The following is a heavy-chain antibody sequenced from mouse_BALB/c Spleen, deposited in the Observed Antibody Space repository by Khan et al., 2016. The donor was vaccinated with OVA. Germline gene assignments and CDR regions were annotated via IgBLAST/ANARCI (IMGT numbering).Heavy chain of an antibody. CDR2: ISSDSNNI. J-gene: IGHJ2*01. V-gene: IGHV5-17*02. D-gene: IGHD1-1*01. CDR3: ATSYFYGYYFDY. CDR1: GFTFTSYG. Sequence: EVKLVESGGGLVQSGGSRKLSCAASGFTFTSYGMHWIRQAPEKGLEWVAYISSDSNNIYYADTVKGRFTISRDNPKNTLFLQMTSLRSGDTAMYCCATSYFYGYYFDYWGQGTTLTVSS.